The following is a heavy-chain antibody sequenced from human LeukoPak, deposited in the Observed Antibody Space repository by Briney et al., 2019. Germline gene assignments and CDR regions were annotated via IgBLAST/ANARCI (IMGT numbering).Heavy chain of an antibody. CDR3: AKNPRLEGWIYFDS. V-gene: IGHV3-7*03. Sequence: GGSLRLSCAASGFTFSSYWMSWVRQAPGKGLEWVANIKQDGSEKYYVDSVKGRFAISRDNSKNTLSLQMNSLTAEDTAVYYCAKNPRLEGWIYFDSWGQGILVTVSS. J-gene: IGHJ4*02. D-gene: IGHD1-1*01. CDR1: GFTFSSYW. CDR2: IKQDGSEK.